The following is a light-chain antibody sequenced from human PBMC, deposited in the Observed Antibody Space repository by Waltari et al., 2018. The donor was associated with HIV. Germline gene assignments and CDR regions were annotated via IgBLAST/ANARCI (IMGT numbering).Light chain of an antibody. CDR1: SSNIGSNY. CDR3: SSFAGTNNLV. V-gene: IGLV1-47*01. J-gene: IGLJ3*02. Sequence: QSVLTQPPSASGTPGQRVTISCSGSSSNIGSNYVYWYRQLPGTAPKLLIYRSNQRPSGVPDRFSGSKSGTSASLAISGLRSENEADYYCSSFAGTNNLVFGGGTKLTVL. CDR2: RSN.